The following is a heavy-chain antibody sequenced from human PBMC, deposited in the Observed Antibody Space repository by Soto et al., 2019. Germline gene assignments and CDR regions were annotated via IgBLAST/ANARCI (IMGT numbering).Heavy chain of an antibody. CDR2: IIPIFGTA. CDR1: GGTFSSYA. D-gene: IGHD3-3*01. Sequence: SVKVSCKASGGTFSSYAISWVRQAPGQGLEWMGGIIPIFGTANYAQKFQGRVTITADESTSTAYMELSSLRSEDTAVYYCARAFWRGYYTPRDFLDFWGQGTLDTVSA. J-gene: IGHJ4*02. CDR3: ARAFWRGYYTPRDFLDF. V-gene: IGHV1-69*13.